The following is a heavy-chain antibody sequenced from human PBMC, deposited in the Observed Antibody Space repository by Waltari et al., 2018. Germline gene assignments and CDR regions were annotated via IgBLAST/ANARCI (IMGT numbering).Heavy chain of an antibody. Sequence: QVQLQESGPGLVKPSETLSLTCAVSGYSISSGYYWGWIRQPPGKGLEWIGSIYQSGSTYYNPSCKSRVTISVDTSKNQFSLKLSSVTAADTAVYYCAARGYYFDYWGQGTLVTVSS. V-gene: IGHV4-38-2*01. CDR3: AARGYYFDY. CDR1: GYSISSGYY. J-gene: IGHJ4*02. CDR2: IYQSGST. D-gene: IGHD3-10*01.